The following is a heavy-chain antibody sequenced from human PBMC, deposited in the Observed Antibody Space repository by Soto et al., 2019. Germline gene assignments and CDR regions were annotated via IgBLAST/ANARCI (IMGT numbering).Heavy chain of an antibody. CDR3: ARDLQDTSGWYGVDY. J-gene: IGHJ4*02. CDR1: GYSFTSYA. D-gene: IGHD6-19*01. Sequence: ASVKVSCKASGYSFTSYAMHWVRQGPGRSLEWMGWISTGNGNTVYSQKFQGRVTITRDASATTAYMGLRSLRSEDTSVYYCARDLQDTSGWYGVDYWGQGTLVTVSS. V-gene: IGHV1-3*04. CDR2: ISTGNGNT.